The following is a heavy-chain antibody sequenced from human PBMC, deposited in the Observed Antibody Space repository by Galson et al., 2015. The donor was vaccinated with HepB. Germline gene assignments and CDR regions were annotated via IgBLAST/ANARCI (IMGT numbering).Heavy chain of an antibody. J-gene: IGHJ6*02. CDR3: ARAGYSRMFDFYYGLGV. Sequence: GWLRQPPGKGLEWIGNINYSGTTYNNPSLKSRVTISIDTSKNQFSLKMSSVTVADTAVYYCARAGYSRMFDFYYGLGVWGQGTTVSVSS. V-gene: IGHV4-39*01. CDR2: INYSGTT. D-gene: IGHD1-1*01.